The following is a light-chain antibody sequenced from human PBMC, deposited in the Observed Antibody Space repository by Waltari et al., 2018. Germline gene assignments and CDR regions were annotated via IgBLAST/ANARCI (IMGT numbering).Light chain of an antibody. J-gene: IGKJ2*01. V-gene: IGKV1-5*03. CDR1: QRISTW. CDR2: RAS. Sequence: DIQMSQSPSTLSASVGDRVTITCRASQRISTWLAWYQQKPGKAPKLLISRASTLESGVPSRFAGSGSGTEFTLTISSRQPDDFGTYYCQLYNSYVMYTFGQGTKLDIK. CDR3: QLYNSYVMYT.